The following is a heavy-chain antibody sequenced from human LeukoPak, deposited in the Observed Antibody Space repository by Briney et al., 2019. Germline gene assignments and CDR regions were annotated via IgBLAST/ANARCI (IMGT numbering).Heavy chain of an antibody. J-gene: IGHJ4*02. CDR3: AHFIVARGGFDY. V-gene: IGHV2-5*02. CDR2: IYWDDDK. D-gene: IGHD5-12*01. Sequence: SGPTLVKPTQTLTLTCTFSGFSLSTSGVGVGWIRQPPGKALEWLALIYWDDDKRCSLSLKSRLTITKDTSKNQVVLTMTNMDPVDTATYYCAHFIVARGGFDYWGQGTLVTVSS. CDR1: GFSLSTSGVG.